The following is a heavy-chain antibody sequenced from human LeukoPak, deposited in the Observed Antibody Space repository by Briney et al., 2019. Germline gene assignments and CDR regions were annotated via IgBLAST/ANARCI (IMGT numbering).Heavy chain of an antibody. CDR3: ARDRIVGAPMHRYNWLDP. CDR1: GYTFTSYY. Sequence: ASVKVSCKASGYTFTSYYMHWARQAPGQGLEWMGIINPSGGSTSYAQKFQGRVTMTRDTSTSTVYMELSSLRSEDTAVYYCARDRIVGAPMHRYNWLDPWGQGTLVTVSS. V-gene: IGHV1-46*01. CDR2: INPSGGST. J-gene: IGHJ5*02. D-gene: IGHD1-26*01.